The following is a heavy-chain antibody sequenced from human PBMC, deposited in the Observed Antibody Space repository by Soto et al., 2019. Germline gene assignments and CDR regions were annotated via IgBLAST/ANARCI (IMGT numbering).Heavy chain of an antibody. Sequence: GGSLRPSCAAPEFTFSGYGMHWVRQAPGKGLEWVPVISYDGSNKYYADSVKGRFTISRDNSKNTLYLQMNSLRAEDTAVYYCARDGRGYSYGPIHWGQGTLVTVSS. CDR1: EFTFSGYG. J-gene: IGHJ4*02. CDR2: ISYDGSNK. CDR3: ARDGRGYSYGPIH. V-gene: IGHV3-30*19. D-gene: IGHD5-18*01.